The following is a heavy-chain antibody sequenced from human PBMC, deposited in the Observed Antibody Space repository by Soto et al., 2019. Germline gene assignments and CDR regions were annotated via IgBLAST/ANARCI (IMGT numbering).Heavy chain of an antibody. CDR3: AKEGEDYIYGVGMDV. V-gene: IGHV3-30*18. D-gene: IGHD4-4*01. CDR2: ISYDGSNK. J-gene: IGHJ6*02. Sequence: QVQLVESGGGVVQPGRYLRLSCAASGFTFSSYGMHWVRQAQGKGLERVAVISYDGSNKYYADAVKGRFTISRDNSKNTLYLQMNSLRAEDTAVYYCAKEGEDYIYGVGMDVWGQGTTVTVSS. CDR1: GFTFSSYG.